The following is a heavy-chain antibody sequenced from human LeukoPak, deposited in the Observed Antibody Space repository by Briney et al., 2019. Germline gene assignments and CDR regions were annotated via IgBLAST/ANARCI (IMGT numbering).Heavy chain of an antibody. CDR1: GFTFSSYE. J-gene: IGHJ4*02. V-gene: IGHV3-48*03. CDR2: ISTSGSTI. D-gene: IGHD1-14*01. CDR3: ARDGPAVTTPFDN. Sequence: GGSLRLSCAASGFTFSSYEMNWVRQAPGKGLEWVSYISTSGSTIYYADSAKGRFTISRGNAKNSLYLQMNSLRAEDTAVYYCARDGPAVTTPFDNWGQGTLVTVSS.